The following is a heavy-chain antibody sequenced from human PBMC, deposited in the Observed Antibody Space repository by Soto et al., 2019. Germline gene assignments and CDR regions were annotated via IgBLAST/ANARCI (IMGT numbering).Heavy chain of an antibody. CDR1: GYTFTNYD. J-gene: IGHJ4*02. CDR3: ARTAGDLDY. D-gene: IGHD4-17*01. V-gene: IGHV1-8*01. CDR2: TNPKSGYT. Sequence: QVQLVQSGAEVKKPGASVKVSCKTSGYTFTNYDINWVRQATGQGLEWMGWTNPKSGYTGSAQKFQGRVTMTRDSSIRTAYMELHSLTTEDTAVYYCARTAGDLDYWGQGTLITVCS.